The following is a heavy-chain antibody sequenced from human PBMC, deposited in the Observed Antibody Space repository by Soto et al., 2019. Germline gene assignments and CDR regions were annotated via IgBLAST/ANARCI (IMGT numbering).Heavy chain of an antibody. Sequence: AAVTVSCQSSGYSFTDYHIHGVRQAPGQVLECLGRINPKSGGTSTAQKFQGWVTMTTDTSISTASMERTRLTSDDTAIYYCARGDSTDCSTGVCSFFYNHDMDVWGQGTTVTVSS. CDR1: GYSFTDYH. V-gene: IGHV1-2*04. D-gene: IGHD2-8*01. CDR2: INPKSGGT. CDR3: ARGDSTDCSTGVCSFFYNHDMDV. J-gene: IGHJ6*02.